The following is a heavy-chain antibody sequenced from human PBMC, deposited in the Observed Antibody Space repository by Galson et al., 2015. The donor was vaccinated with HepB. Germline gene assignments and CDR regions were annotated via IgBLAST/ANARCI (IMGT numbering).Heavy chain of an antibody. Sequence: SLRLSCAASGFTFGSYAMSWVRQAPGKGLEWVSAISGSGGSTYYADSVKGRFTISRDNSKNTLYLQMNSLRAEDTAVYYCAREPGGETRLDYWGQGTLVTVSS. V-gene: IGHV3-23*01. J-gene: IGHJ4*02. CDR1: GFTFGSYA. D-gene: IGHD3-10*01. CDR2: ISGSGGST. CDR3: AREPGGETRLDY.